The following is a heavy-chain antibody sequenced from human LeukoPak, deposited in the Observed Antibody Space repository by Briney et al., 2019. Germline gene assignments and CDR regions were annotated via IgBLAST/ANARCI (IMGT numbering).Heavy chain of an antibody. D-gene: IGHD6-19*01. CDR2: ISSTSSYI. J-gene: IGHJ4*02. CDR1: GFTFSSYT. CDR3: AKESSAWYYFDY. Sequence: PGGSLRLSCAASGFTFSSYTMNWVRQAPGKGLEWVSSISSTSSYIHYADSVKGRFTISRDSAKNSLYLQMDSLRAEDTAVYHCAKESSAWYYFDYWGQGTLVTVSS. V-gene: IGHV3-21*01.